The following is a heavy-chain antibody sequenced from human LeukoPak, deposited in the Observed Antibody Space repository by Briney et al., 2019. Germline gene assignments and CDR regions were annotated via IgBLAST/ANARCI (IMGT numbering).Heavy chain of an antibody. CDR1: EYTFTDNY. CDR2: INPDSGDT. J-gene: IGHJ4*02. CDR3: AKENIIGGIVDGEDY. Sequence: GASVKVSCKASEYTFTDNYMHWVRQAPGQGLEWMGWINPDSGDTYYAQKFQGSITMTRDTSITTVYMELTRLTSDDTAVYYCAKENIIGGIVDGEDYWGQGTLVTVSS. D-gene: IGHD3-16*01. V-gene: IGHV1-2*02.